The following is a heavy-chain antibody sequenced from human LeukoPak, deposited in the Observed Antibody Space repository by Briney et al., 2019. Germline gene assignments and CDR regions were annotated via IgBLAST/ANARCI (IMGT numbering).Heavy chain of an antibody. Sequence: GRSLRLSCAASGFTLSSYAMSWVRQAPGKGLEWVSAISDSGNTYHADSVKGRFTISRDSSKNTLYLQMNRLRPEDAAVYYCAKAPVTTCRGAYCYPFDYWGQGTLVTVSS. CDR1: GFTLSSYA. D-gene: IGHD2-21*01. J-gene: IGHJ4*02. CDR2: ISDSGNT. CDR3: AKAPVTTCRGAYCYPFDY. V-gene: IGHV3-23*01.